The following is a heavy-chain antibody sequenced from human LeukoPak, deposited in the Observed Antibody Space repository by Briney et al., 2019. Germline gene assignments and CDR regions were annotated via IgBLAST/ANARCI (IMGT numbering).Heavy chain of an antibody. CDR2: ISAYNGNT. D-gene: IGHD3-10*01. V-gene: IGHV1-18*01. CDR1: GYTFTSFV. J-gene: IGHJ5*02. CDR3: ARAPAKGSVKKGFDP. Sequence: ASVKVSCKASGYTFTSFVINWVRQAPGQGLEWMGWISAYNGNTNYAQKLQGRVTMTTDTSTSTAYMELRSLRSDDTAVYYCARAPAKGSVKKGFDPWGQGTLVTVSS.